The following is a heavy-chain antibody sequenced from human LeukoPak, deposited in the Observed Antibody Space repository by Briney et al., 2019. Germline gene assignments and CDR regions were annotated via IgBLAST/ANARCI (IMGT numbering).Heavy chain of an antibody. V-gene: IGHV1-2*02. J-gene: IGHJ4*02. CDR3: ARDRIAVAGPFGY. Sequence: ASVKVSCKASGYTFTGYYMHWVRQAPGQGLEWMGWINPNSGGTNYAQKFQGRVTMTRDTSISTAYMELSRLRSDDTAVYYCARDRIAVAGPFGYWGQGTLVTVSS. D-gene: IGHD6-19*01. CDR1: GYTFTGYY. CDR2: INPNSGGT.